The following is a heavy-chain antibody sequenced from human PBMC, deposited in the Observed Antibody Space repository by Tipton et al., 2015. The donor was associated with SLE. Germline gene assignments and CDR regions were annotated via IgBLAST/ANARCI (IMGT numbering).Heavy chain of an antibody. D-gene: IGHD3-3*01. CDR1: GGSISSGGYY. CDR2: IYYSGST. Sequence: TLSLTCTVSGGSISSGGYYWSWIRQHPGKGLEWIGYIYYSGSTYYNPSLKSRVTISVDTSRNQFSLKLSSVTAADTAVYYCARGVVSGYDFWSGDPYNWFDPWGQGTLVTVSS. CDR3: ARGVVSGYDFWSGDPYNWFDP. V-gene: IGHV4-31*03. J-gene: IGHJ5*02.